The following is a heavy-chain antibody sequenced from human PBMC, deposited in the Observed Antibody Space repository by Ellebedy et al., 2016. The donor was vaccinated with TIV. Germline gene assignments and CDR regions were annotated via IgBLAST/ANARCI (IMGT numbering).Heavy chain of an antibody. Sequence: GESLKISCAASGFPFTAYDIHWVRQAPGKGLEWVAVIWYDGSKKSYTDSVKGRFTISRDNPKNTLYLQMNSLRDEDTAVYYCARESCNNITCYFDYWGLGTLVTVSS. CDR3: ARESCNNITCYFDY. V-gene: IGHV3-33*01. CDR2: IWYDGSKK. J-gene: IGHJ4*02. CDR1: GFPFTAYD. D-gene: IGHD2/OR15-2a*01.